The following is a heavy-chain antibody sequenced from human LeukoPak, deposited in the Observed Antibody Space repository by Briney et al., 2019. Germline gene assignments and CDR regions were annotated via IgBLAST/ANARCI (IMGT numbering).Heavy chain of an antibody. Sequence: SETLSLTCTVSGGSISSGGYYWSWIRQHPGKGLEWIGYIYYSGSTYYNPSLRSRVTISVDTSKNQFSLKLSSVTAADTAVYYCARAGGFFSPFGYWGQGTLVTVSS. J-gene: IGHJ4*02. D-gene: IGHD3-16*01. V-gene: IGHV4-31*03. CDR1: GGSISSGGYY. CDR3: ARAGGFFSPFGY. CDR2: IYYSGST.